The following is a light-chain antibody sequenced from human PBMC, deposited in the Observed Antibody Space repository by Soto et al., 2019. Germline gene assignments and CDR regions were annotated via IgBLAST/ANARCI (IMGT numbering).Light chain of an antibody. J-gene: IGKJ5*01. Sequence: PMTVPGTLRSGSVGDVVTITCRASQSISSYLNWYQQRPGKAPKLLILDASSLDTGAPSRFSGSGSGTDFTFTISCLQSEDIATYYCQQSYNATITFGEGTRLDIK. CDR1: QSISSY. CDR2: DAS. V-gene: IGKV1-33*01. CDR3: QQSYNATIT.